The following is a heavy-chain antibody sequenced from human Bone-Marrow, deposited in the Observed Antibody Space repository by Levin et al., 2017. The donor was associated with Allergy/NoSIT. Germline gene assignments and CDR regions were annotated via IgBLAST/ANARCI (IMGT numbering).Heavy chain of an antibody. V-gene: IGHV3-23*01. J-gene: IGHJ4*02. CDR1: GFTFSSYA. D-gene: IGHD6-6*01. CDR3: AKEGPIAALPYFDY. CDR2: ISGSGGST. Sequence: LGESLKISCAASGFTFSSYAMSWVRQAPGKGLEWVSAISGSGGSTYYADSVKGRFTISRDNSKNTLYLQMNSLRAEDTAVYYCAKEGPIAALPYFDYWGQGTLVTVSS.